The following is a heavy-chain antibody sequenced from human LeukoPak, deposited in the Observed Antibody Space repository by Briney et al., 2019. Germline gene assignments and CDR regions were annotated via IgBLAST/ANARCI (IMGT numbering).Heavy chain of an antibody. D-gene: IGHD3-3*01. Sequence: GASVTVSCKASGYTFTGYYMHWVRQAPGQGLEWMGWINPNNGGTNYAQKFQGRVTMTRDTSISTAYMELSRLRSDDTAVYYCARDSGSITIFGVPPGWFDPWGQGTLVTVSS. J-gene: IGHJ5*02. CDR2: INPNNGGT. CDR1: GYTFTGYY. V-gene: IGHV1-2*02. CDR3: ARDSGSITIFGVPPGWFDP.